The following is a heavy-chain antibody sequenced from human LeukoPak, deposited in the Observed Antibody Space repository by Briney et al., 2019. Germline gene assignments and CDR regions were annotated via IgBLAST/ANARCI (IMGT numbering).Heavy chain of an antibody. Sequence: SVKVSCKASGGTFISYAISWVRQAPGQGLEWMGRIIAIFGTANYAQKFQGRGTITTDESTRTPYMELSSLRSEDTPVYYCARDRRFGDPLDYWGQGTLVTVSS. J-gene: IGHJ4*02. V-gene: IGHV1-69*05. D-gene: IGHD3-10*01. CDR2: IIAIFGTA. CDR3: ARDRRFGDPLDY. CDR1: GGTFISYA.